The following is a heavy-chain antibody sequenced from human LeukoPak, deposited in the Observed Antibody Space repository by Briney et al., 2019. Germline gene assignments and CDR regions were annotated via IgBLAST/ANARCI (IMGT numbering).Heavy chain of an antibody. Sequence: SETLSLTCTVSGVSINSYYWSWIRQPPGKGLEWIGCIYYSGSTNYNPSLKTRVTISVDTSKNHFSLRLSSVTAADTAVYYCSRLESGNPGVDWGQGTLVTVSS. CDR3: SRLESGNPGVD. CDR1: GVSINSYY. V-gene: IGHV4-59*12. D-gene: IGHD4-23*01. CDR2: IYYSGST. J-gene: IGHJ4*02.